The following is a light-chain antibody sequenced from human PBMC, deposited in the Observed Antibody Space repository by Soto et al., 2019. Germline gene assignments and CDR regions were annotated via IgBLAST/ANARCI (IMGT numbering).Light chain of an antibody. CDR2: TAS. CDR3: QHLNSYPVS. V-gene: IGKV1-9*01. CDR1: QGIGSY. J-gene: IGKJ5*01. Sequence: DIQLTQSPSFLSTSVGDRVTITCRASQGIGSYLAWYQQRPGIAPKLLIYTASTLESGVPSRFSGSGSGTEFTLTISSLQPEDFATYYCQHLNSYPVSFGQGTRLEIK.